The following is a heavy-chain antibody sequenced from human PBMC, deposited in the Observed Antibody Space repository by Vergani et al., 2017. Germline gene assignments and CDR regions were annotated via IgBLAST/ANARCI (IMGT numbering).Heavy chain of an antibody. D-gene: IGHD5/OR15-5a*01. CDR2: ISGSGGST. V-gene: IGHV3-23*01. CDR1: GFTFSSYA. Sequence: EVQLLESGGGLVQPGGSLRLSCAASGFTFSSYAMSWVRQAPGKGLEWVSAISGSGGSTYYADSVKGRFTISRDNSKNTLYLQMNSLRAEDTAVYYCAKEPPRESVYDQFVDYWGQGTLVTVSS. J-gene: IGHJ4*02. CDR3: AKEPPRESVYDQFVDY.